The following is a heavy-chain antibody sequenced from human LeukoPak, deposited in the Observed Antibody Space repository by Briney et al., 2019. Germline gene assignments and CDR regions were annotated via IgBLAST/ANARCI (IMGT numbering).Heavy chain of an antibody. CDR2: IKQDGSEK. Sequence: GSLRLSCAASGFSFSSYWMNWVRQAPGKGLEWVANIKQDGSEKYYVDSVKGRLTISRDNAKNSLYLQMNSLRAEDTAVYYCASGGYSFFYWGQGTLVTVSS. J-gene: IGHJ4*02. CDR3: ASGGYSFFY. CDR1: GFSFSSYW. D-gene: IGHD5-18*01. V-gene: IGHV3-7*03.